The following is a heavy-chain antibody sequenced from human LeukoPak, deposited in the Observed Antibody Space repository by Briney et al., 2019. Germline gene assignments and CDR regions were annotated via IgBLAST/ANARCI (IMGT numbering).Heavy chain of an antibody. D-gene: IGHD6-19*01. CDR3: AKERSSGWYDAFDI. CDR2: INGDGSTT. Sequence: PGGSLRLSCAASGFTFSSYWMHWVRQGPGKGLVWVSRINGDGSTTHYADSVKGRFTISRDNSKNTLYLQMNSLRAEDTAVYYCAKERSSGWYDAFDIWGQGTMVTVSS. J-gene: IGHJ3*02. V-gene: IGHV3-74*01. CDR1: GFTFSSYW.